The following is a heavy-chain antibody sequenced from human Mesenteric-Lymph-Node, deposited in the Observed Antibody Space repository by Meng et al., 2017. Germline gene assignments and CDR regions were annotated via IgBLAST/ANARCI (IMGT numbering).Heavy chain of an antibody. V-gene: IGHV3-23*01. D-gene: IGHD6-13*01. CDR2: ISGSGGST. Sequence: GESLKISCAASGFTFSSYAMSWVRQAPGKGLEWVSAISGSGGSTYYADSVKGRFTISRDNSKNTLSLQMNSLRPDDAGVYYCARAGYTTTWHVDYWGQGTLVTVSS. CDR1: GFTFSSYA. J-gene: IGHJ4*02. CDR3: ARAGYTTTWHVDY.